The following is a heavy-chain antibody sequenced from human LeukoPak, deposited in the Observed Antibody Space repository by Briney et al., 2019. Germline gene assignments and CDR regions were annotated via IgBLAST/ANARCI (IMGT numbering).Heavy chain of an antibody. J-gene: IGHJ4*02. D-gene: IGHD6-13*01. CDR2: ISWNSGSI. CDR1: GFTFDDYA. V-gene: IGHV3-9*01. CDR3: AKEKSGDSSSWYEFDC. Sequence: GRSLRLSCAASGFTFDDYAMHWVRQAPGKGLEWVSGISWNSGSIGYADSVKGRFTISRDNAKNSLYLQMNSLRAEDTALYYCAKEKSGDSSSWYEFDCWGQGTLVTVSS.